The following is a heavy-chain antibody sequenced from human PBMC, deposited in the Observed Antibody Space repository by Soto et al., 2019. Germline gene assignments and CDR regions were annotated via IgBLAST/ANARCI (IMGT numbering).Heavy chain of an antibody. V-gene: IGHV3-74*02. D-gene: IGHD2-15*01. CDR1: GFTFSNYW. Sequence: EVQLVESGGGLVQPGGSLRLSCAASGFTFSNYWMYWVRQAPGKGLEWVSRINSDGSVSSYADSVKGRLTISSDNDKNTLYLQMDSLRAEDTAVYYCARGDCVGGTCYSLAGSFYYYMDVWGKGTTVTVFS. J-gene: IGHJ6*03. CDR3: ARGDCVGGTCYSLAGSFYYYMDV. CDR2: INSDGSVS.